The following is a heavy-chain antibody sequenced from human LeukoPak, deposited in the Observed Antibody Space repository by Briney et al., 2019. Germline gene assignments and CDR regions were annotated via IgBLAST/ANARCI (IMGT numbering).Heavy chain of an antibody. Sequence: SETLSLTCAVYGGSFSGYYWSWNRQPPGKGLEWIGYIYYSGSTNYNPSLKSRVTISVDTSKNEFSLKLSSVTAADTAVYYCARSYYDSSGYYWSGWGYWGQGTLVTVSS. J-gene: IGHJ4*02. D-gene: IGHD3-22*01. CDR3: ARSYYDSSGYYWSGWGY. V-gene: IGHV4-59*01. CDR1: GGSFSGYY. CDR2: IYYSGST.